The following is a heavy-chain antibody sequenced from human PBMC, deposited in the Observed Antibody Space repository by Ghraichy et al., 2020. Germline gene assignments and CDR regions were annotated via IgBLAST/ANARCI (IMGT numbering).Heavy chain of an antibody. D-gene: IGHD6-13*01. J-gene: IGHJ6*02. CDR3: ARARDRYSSSWYGPDGMDV. V-gene: IGHV3-13*01. CDR2: IGTAGDT. CDR1: GFTFSSYD. Sequence: LNISCAASGFTFSSYDMHWVRQATGKGLEWVSAIGTAGDTYYPGSVKGRFTISRENAKNSLYLQMNSLRAGDTAVYYCARARDRYSSSWYGPDGMDVWGQGTTVTVSS.